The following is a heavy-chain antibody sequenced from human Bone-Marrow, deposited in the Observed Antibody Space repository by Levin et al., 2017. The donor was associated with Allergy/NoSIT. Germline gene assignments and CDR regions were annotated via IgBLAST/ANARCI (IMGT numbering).Heavy chain of an antibody. CDR1: GGSISGGGSY. V-gene: IGHV4-31*03. Sequence: SETLSLTCSVSGGSISGGGSYWSWIRQHPGKGLEWLGYIYYSGNTYYNPSLKRRLSISVDTSRNQFSLKLSSVTAADTAVYYCARDTGYDLDSWGQGILVTVSS. CDR2: IYYSGNT. D-gene: IGHD5-12*01. J-gene: IGHJ4*02. CDR3: ARDTGYDLDS.